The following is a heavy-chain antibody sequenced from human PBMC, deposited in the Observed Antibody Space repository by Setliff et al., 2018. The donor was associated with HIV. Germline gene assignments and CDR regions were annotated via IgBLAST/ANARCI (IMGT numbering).Heavy chain of an antibody. CDR3: ARGGGSRAATSSYYYMDV. CDR2: IYHNGST. CDR1: GGSISIGGYY. V-gene: IGHV4-31*03. D-gene: IGHD2-15*01. Sequence: SETLSLTCTVSGGSISIGGYYWGWIRQHPGKGLEWIGYIYHNGSTYYNPSLKSRVIVSVYTSKNQFSLKLSSVTAADTAVYYCARGGGSRAATSSYYYMDVWGKGTTVTVSS. J-gene: IGHJ6*03.